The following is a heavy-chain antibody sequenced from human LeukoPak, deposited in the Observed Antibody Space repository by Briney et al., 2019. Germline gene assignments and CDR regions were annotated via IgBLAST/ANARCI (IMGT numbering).Heavy chain of an antibody. CDR3: ARELLPGYGMDV. J-gene: IGHJ6*02. Sequence: GGSLRLSCAASGFTFSSYAMHWVRQAPGEGLEWVAVISYDGSNKYYADSVQGRFTISRDNSKNTLYLQMNSLRAEDTAVYYCARELLPGYGMDVWGQGTTVTVSS. D-gene: IGHD1-26*01. CDR1: GFTFSSYA. CDR2: ISYDGSNK. V-gene: IGHV3-30*04.